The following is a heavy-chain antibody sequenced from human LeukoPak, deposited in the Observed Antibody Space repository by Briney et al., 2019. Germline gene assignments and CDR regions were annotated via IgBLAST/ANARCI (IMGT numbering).Heavy chain of an antibody. Sequence: GGSLRLSCAASGLTFSDYYMSWLRQAPGKGLEWVSYISSSGSTIYYGGSVKGRFTISSDKAKNSLYLQMNSLRAEETAVYYCARSYDFWSAEGLYFDYWGQGTLVTVSS. CDR2: ISSSGSTI. J-gene: IGHJ4*02. V-gene: IGHV3-11*01. CDR3: ARSYDFWSAEGLYFDY. CDR1: GLTFSDYY. D-gene: IGHD3-3*01.